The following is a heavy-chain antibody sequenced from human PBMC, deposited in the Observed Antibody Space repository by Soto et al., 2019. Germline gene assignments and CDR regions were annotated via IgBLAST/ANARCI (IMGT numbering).Heavy chain of an antibody. CDR2: IYYSGSN. CDR3: ARVGRGDYNDHVDFDS. V-gene: IGHV4-59*11. D-gene: IGHD4-17*01. Sequence: PSETLSRTCAVSRGSIRRHYWTRIRQPPGKGLEWIAYIYYSGSNNHNLSLKRRGTRSIDTSKSQFSLKPSSVTAADTAVYYCARVGRGDYNDHVDFDSWGQGTLVTVSS. J-gene: IGHJ4*02. CDR1: RGSIRRHY.